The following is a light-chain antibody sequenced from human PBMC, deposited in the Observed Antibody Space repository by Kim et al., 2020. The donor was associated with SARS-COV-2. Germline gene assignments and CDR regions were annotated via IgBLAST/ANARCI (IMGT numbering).Light chain of an antibody. CDR1: QTINSY. CDR2: AAS. CDR3: QQSYSTPQRT. Sequence: DIQMTQSPSSLSASVGDRVTITCRASQTINSYLNWYQQKPGKAPKLLIYAASSLQSGVPSRFSGSGSGTDFTLTISSLQPEDFATYYCQQSYSTPQRTFGQRTKVDIK. J-gene: IGKJ1*01. V-gene: IGKV1-39*01.